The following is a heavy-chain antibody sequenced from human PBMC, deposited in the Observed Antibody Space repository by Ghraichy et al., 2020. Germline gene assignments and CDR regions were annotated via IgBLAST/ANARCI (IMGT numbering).Heavy chain of an antibody. CDR1: GYTFTSYA. J-gene: IGHJ6*02. CDR2: INAGNGNT. Sequence: SVKVSCKASGYTFTSYAMHWVRQAPGQRLEWMGWINAGNGNTKYSQKFQGRVTITRDTSASTAYMELSSLRSEDTAVYYCARDPEEFMATVNYYYYGMDVWGQGTTVTVSS. D-gene: IGHD5-24*01. V-gene: IGHV1-3*01. CDR3: ARDPEEFMATVNYYYYGMDV.